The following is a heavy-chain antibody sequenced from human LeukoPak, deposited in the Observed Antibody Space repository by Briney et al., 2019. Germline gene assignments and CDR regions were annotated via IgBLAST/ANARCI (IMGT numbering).Heavy chain of an antibody. CDR2: FFYTGST. D-gene: IGHD3-10*01. V-gene: IGHV4-39*07. CDR1: DGSISSATYY. Sequence: SETLSLTCTVSDGSISSATYYWGWIRQSPNKGLDWIVSFFYTGSTYNSPSLKSRVTISVDTSKNQFSLKLSSVTAADTAVYYCARAGEVRGVIRDLHAFDIWGQGTMVTVSS. J-gene: IGHJ3*02. CDR3: ARAGEVRGVIRDLHAFDI.